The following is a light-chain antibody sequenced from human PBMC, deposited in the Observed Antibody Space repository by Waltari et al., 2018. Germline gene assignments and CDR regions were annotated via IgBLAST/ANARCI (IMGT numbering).Light chain of an antibody. CDR2: EAS. CDR1: QSVSTY. J-gene: IGKJ4*01. CDR3: QQRSNWPQLT. V-gene: IGKV3-11*01. Sequence: EIVLTQSPATLSLSPGERATLSCRASQSVSTYLAWYQQKPGQAPRLLIYEASNRATGLPARFSGSGSGTDFTLTINSLEPEDFGVYYCQQRSNWPQLTFGGGTKVEIK.